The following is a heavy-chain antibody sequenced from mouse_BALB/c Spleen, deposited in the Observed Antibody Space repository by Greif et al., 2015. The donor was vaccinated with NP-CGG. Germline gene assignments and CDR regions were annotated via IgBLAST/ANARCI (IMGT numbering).Heavy chain of an antibody. D-gene: IGHD1-1*01. V-gene: IGHV14-3*02. Sequence: VQLQQSGAELVKPGASVKLSCTASGFNIKDTYMHWVKQRTEQGLEWIGRIDPATGNTKYDPKFQGKATITADTSSNTAYLQLSILTSEDSAVYYCARSGYYGSSYWYFDVWGAGTTVTVSS. CDR1: GFNIKDTY. J-gene: IGHJ1*01. CDR3: ARSGYYGSSYWYFDV. CDR2: IDPATGNT.